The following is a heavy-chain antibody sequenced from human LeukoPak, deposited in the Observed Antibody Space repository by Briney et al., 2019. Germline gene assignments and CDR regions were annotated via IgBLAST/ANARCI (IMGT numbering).Heavy chain of an antibody. J-gene: IGHJ4*02. CDR2: IHPSGML. CDR1: GASFNSDDQD. V-gene: IGHV4-31*03. D-gene: IGHD3-22*01. Sequence: SSETLSLTCTVSGASFNSDDQDWNWIRQSPGKGLEWIGSIHPSGMLYNNPSLESRVTMSRDTSKNQFSLNLNSVTAADTAVYFCSRGLDSRKLGYWGQGILVTVSS. CDR3: SRGLDSRKLGY.